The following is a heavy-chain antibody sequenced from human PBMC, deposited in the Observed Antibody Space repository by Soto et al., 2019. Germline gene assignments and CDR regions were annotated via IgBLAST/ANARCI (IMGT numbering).Heavy chain of an antibody. D-gene: IGHD3-10*01. J-gene: IGHJ4*02. CDR2: ISSTTNYI. Sequence: EVQLVESGGGLVKPGGSLRLSCAASGFTFTRYSMNWVRQAPGKGLEWVSSISSTTNYIYYGDSMKGRFTISRDNAKNFLYVKMNSLRAEDRAVYYWAREPGDLTSNFDYGGQGTLVTVSS. CDR3: AREPGDLTSNFDY. V-gene: IGHV3-21*06. CDR1: GFTFTRYS.